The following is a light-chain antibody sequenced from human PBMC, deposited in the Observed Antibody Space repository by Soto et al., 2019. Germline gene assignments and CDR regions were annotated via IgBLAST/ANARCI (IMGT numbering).Light chain of an antibody. CDR2: GAS. CDR1: QGISNE. CDR3: QHYNSYSEA. V-gene: IGKV1-6*01. J-gene: IGKJ1*01. Sequence: IQMTHSPSSLSASVGDRVTITFRASQGISNELGWYQQRPGKAPKVLIYGASNLQSGVPSRFSGSASGTDFTLTISSLQPDDFATYYCQHYNSYSEAFGQGTKVDIK.